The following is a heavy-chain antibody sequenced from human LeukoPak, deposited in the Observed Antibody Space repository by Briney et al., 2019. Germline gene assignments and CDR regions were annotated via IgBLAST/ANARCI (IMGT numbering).Heavy chain of an antibody. J-gene: IGHJ4*02. CDR2: IYNSGRM. D-gene: IGHD2-2*01. CDR3: ARRLYYQLHPPYYFDY. V-gene: IGHV3-66*01. CDR1: GFTFSSYS. Sequence: GGSLRLSCAASGFTFSSYSMNWVRQAPGKGLEWVSIIYNSGRMYYADSVKGRFTISRDNSKNTLYLQMNSLRAEDTDVYYCARRLYYQLHPPYYFDYWGQGTLVTVSS.